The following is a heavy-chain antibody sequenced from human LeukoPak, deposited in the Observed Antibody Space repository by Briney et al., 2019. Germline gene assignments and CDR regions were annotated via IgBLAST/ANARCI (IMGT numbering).Heavy chain of an antibody. V-gene: IGHV4-34*01. D-gene: IGHD5-18*01. CDR2: INHSGST. CDR1: GGSFSGYY. Sequence: SETLSLTCAVYGGSFSGYYWSWIRQPPGKGLEWIGEINHSGSTNYNPSLKSRVTISVDTSKNQFSLKLSSVTAADTAVYYCARSSRIQLFDHWGQGTLVTVSS. CDR3: ARSSRIQLFDH. J-gene: IGHJ4*02.